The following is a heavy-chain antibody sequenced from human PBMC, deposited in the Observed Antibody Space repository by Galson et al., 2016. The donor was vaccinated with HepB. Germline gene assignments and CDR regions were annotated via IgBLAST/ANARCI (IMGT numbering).Heavy chain of an antibody. CDR1: GFTFSSYW. Sequence: SLRLSCAASGFTFSSYWMHWVRQDPGRGLVWVSRINTDGSRTNYADSVKGRVTISRDNAKNTLYLQMNSLTAGDTAVYYCARESTGRGVDAFDIWGQGTMVIVSS. D-gene: IGHD3-16*01. CDR2: INTDGSRT. CDR3: ARESTGRGVDAFDI. J-gene: IGHJ3*02. V-gene: IGHV3-74*01.